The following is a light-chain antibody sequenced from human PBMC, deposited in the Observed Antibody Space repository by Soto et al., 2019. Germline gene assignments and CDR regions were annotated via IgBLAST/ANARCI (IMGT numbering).Light chain of an antibody. CDR1: QDINNY. V-gene: IGKV1-33*01. Sequence: DVLMTQSPSSLSASVGDRVTITCQASQDINNYLNWYQQKPGKAPKLLIYDASNLETGVPSRSNGSGSGTEFTFTISSLQPEYIATYFCQQCDNLPYTFGQGTKLEMK. J-gene: IGKJ2*01. CDR3: QQCDNLPYT. CDR2: DAS.